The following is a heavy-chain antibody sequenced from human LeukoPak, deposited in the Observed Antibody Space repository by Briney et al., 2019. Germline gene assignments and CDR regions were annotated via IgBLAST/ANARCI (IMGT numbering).Heavy chain of an antibody. CDR1: GGTFSSYA. Sequence: RRASVKVSCKASGGTFSSYAISWVRQAPGQGLEWMGRIIPILGIANYAQKFQGRVTITADKSTSTAYMELSSLRSEDTAVYYCARSEDYYDSSGYYSCWGQGTLVTVSS. V-gene: IGHV1-69*04. J-gene: IGHJ4*02. D-gene: IGHD3-22*01. CDR2: IIPILGIA. CDR3: ARSEDYYDSSGYYSC.